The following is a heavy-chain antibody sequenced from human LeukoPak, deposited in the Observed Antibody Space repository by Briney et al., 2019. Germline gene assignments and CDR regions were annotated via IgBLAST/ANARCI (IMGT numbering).Heavy chain of an antibody. J-gene: IGHJ4*02. Sequence: SVKVSSKASGGTFSIYAISWVRQAPGQGLEWMGGIIPIFGTANYAQKFQGRVTITTDESTSTAYMELSSLRSEDTAVYYCAIDSYGHRNVDYWGQGTLVTVSS. CDR1: GGTFSIYA. CDR3: AIDSYGHRNVDY. CDR2: IIPIFGTA. V-gene: IGHV1-69*05. D-gene: IGHD5-18*01.